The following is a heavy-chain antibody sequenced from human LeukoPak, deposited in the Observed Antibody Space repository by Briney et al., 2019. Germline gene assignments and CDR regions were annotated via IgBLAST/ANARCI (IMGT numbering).Heavy chain of an antibody. D-gene: IGHD3-3*01. CDR3: AKNYDFWSGSAFDY. J-gene: IGHJ4*02. V-gene: IGHV3-30*04. CDR2: ISYDGSNK. Sequence: GGSLRLSCAASGFTFSSYAMHWVRQAPGKGLEWVAVISYDGSNKYYADSVKGRFTISRDNSKNTLYLQMNSLRAEDTAVYYCAKNYDFWSGSAFDYWGQGTLVTVSS. CDR1: GFTFSSYA.